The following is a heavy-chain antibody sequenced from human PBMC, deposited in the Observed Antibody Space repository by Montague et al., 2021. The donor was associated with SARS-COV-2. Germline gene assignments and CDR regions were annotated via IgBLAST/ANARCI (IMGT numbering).Heavy chain of an antibody. CDR1: GFTFSNYW. Sequence: SLRLSCAVSGFTFSNYWMHWVRQAPGKGLEWVSRTNSDGRSTTYADSVKGRFTISRDNAKNTLFLQINSLRGEDTAVYYCVREVGMVVARTLGRLDPWGQGTLVIVSS. V-gene: IGHV3-74*01. D-gene: IGHD6-19*01. J-gene: IGHJ5*02. CDR2: TNSDGRST. CDR3: VREVGMVVARTLGRLDP.